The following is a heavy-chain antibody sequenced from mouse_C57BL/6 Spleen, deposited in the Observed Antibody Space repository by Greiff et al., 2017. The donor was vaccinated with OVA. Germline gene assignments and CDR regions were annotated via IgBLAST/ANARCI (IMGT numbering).Heavy chain of an antibody. Sequence: EVKLVESGGDLVKPGGSLKLSCAASGFTFSSYGMSWVRQTPDKRLEWVATISSGGSYTYYPDSVKGRFTISRDNAKNTLYLQMSSLKSEDTAMYYCARHNNDGPDYFDYWGQGTTLTVSS. CDR2: ISSGGSYT. D-gene: IGHD2-3*01. J-gene: IGHJ2*01. V-gene: IGHV5-6*01. CDR1: GFTFSSYG. CDR3: ARHNNDGPDYFDY.